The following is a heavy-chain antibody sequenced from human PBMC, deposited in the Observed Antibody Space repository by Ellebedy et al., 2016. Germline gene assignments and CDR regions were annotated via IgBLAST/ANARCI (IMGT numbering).Heavy chain of an antibody. CDR3: ARLGGWLRLFDY. D-gene: IGHD5-12*01. V-gene: IGHV1-69*05. CDR2: IIPIFGTA. Sequence: SVKVSXKASGGTFSSYAISWVRQAPGQGLEWMGGIIPIFGTANYAQKFQGRVTITRDTSASTAYMELSSLRSEDTAVYYCARLGGWLRLFDYWGQGTLVTVSS. CDR1: GGTFSSYA. J-gene: IGHJ4*02.